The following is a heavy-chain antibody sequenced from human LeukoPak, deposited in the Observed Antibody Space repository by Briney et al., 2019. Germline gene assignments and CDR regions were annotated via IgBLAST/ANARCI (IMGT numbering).Heavy chain of an antibody. V-gene: IGHV1-18*04. Sequence: ASVKVSCKASGYTFTGYYMHWVRQAPGQGLEWMGWISAYNGNTNYAQKLQGRVTMTTDTSTSTAYMELRSLRSDDTAVYYCARLDSSGYYFEDYWGQGTLVTVSS. D-gene: IGHD3-22*01. CDR1: GYTFTGYY. J-gene: IGHJ4*02. CDR2: ISAYNGNT. CDR3: ARLDSSGYYFEDY.